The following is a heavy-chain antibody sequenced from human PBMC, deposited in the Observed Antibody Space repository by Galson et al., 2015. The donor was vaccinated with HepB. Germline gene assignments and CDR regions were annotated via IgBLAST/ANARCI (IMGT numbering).Heavy chain of an antibody. Sequence: SLRLSCAASGFTFSGYAMHWVRQAPGKGLEWVTVISYDGSNKYYADSVKGRFTISRDNSKNTLYLQMNSLRAEDTAVYYCARRQQPYYFDYWGQGTLVTVSS. V-gene: IGHV3-30*04. CDR3: ARRQQPYYFDY. CDR2: ISYDGSNK. J-gene: IGHJ4*02. D-gene: IGHD6-13*01. CDR1: GFTFSGYA.